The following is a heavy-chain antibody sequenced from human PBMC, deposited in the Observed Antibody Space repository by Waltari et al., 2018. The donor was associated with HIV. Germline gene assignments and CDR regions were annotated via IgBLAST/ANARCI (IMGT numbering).Heavy chain of an antibody. V-gene: IGHV1-8*01. J-gene: IGHJ6*02. CDR3: ARRASSWYENRENYFYGMDV. Sequence: QVQLVQSGAEVKKPGASVKVSCKAFGSTFTSYVINWVRQDTGQGLEWMGWMNHNSGNTGYAKEFQGRVTMTRKTSITTAYMELSGLRSEDTAVYYCARRASSWYENRENYFYGMDVWGQGTTVTVSS. CDR2: MNHNSGNT. D-gene: IGHD6-13*01. CDR1: GSTFTSYV.